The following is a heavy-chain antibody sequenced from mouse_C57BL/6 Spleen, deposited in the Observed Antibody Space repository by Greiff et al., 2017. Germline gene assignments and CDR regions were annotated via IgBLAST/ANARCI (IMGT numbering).Heavy chain of an antibody. CDR1: GYTFTSYW. J-gene: IGHJ1*03. Sequence: VKLQQPGAELVRPGSSVKLSCKASGYTFTSYWMDWVKQRPGQGLEWIGNIYPSDSETHYNQKFKDKATLTVDKSSSTAYMQLSSLTSEDSAVYYCARGITTVADFDVWGTGTTVTVSS. CDR3: ARGITTVADFDV. V-gene: IGHV1-61*01. D-gene: IGHD1-1*01. CDR2: IYPSDSET.